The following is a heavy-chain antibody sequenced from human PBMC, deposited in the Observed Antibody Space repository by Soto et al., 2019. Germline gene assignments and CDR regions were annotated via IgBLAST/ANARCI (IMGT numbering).Heavy chain of an antibody. V-gene: IGHV1-69*12. Sequence: QVQLVQSGAEVKKPGSSVKVSCKASGGTFSNHVISWVRQAPGQGLEWMGVIINIFGTANYAQKFQGRVTITADESTSTAHMELSSLRSEDTAVYYCARGPYEFWSGYYRPDFHSGMDVWGQGTTVTVSS. CDR1: GGTFSNHV. CDR3: ARGPYEFWSGYYRPDFHSGMDV. J-gene: IGHJ6*02. CDR2: IINIFGTA. D-gene: IGHD3-3*01.